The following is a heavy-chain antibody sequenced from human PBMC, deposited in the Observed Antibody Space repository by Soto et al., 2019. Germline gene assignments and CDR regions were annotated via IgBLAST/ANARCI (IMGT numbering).Heavy chain of an antibody. Sequence: GASVKVSCKVSGYTLTELSMHWVRQAPGKGLEWMGGFDPEDGETIYAQKFQGRVTMTGDTSTDTAYMELSSLRSEDTAVYYCATFRWRGTNPPPQYWGQGTLVTVSS. CDR3: ATFRWRGTNPPPQY. V-gene: IGHV1-24*01. D-gene: IGHD1-7*01. CDR2: FDPEDGET. J-gene: IGHJ4*02. CDR1: GYTLTELS.